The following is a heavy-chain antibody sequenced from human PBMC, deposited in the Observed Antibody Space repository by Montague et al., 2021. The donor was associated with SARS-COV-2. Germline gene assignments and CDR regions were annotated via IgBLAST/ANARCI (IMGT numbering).Heavy chain of an antibody. Sequence: SLRLSFSASGFTFSSYDIHWARQATGKGLEFVSIINTAGDTYYLGTVNGRFTISRDNAKKSLYLQMNSLRAGDTAVYYCARGDRTGWQTDYWGQGTLVTVSS. CDR2: INTAGDT. CDR3: ARGDRTGWQTDY. D-gene: IGHD6-19*01. J-gene: IGHJ4*02. CDR1: GFTFSSYD. V-gene: IGHV3-13*04.